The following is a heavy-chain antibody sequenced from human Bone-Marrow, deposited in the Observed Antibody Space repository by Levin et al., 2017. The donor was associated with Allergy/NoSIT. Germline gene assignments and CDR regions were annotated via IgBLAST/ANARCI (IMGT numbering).Heavy chain of an antibody. Sequence: QPGGSLRLSCAASGFTFSSYGMHWVRQAPGKGLEWVAVIWYDGSNKYYADSVKGRFTISRDNSKNTLYLQMNSLRAEDTAVYYCARGIKKGAFDIWGQGTMVTVSS. J-gene: IGHJ3*02. V-gene: IGHV3-33*01. CDR3: ARGIKKGAFDI. CDR1: GFTFSSYG. D-gene: IGHD6-13*01. CDR2: IWYDGSNK.